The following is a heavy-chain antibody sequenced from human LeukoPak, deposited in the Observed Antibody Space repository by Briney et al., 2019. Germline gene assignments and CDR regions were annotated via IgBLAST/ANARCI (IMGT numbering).Heavy chain of an antibody. Sequence: EWVSSISSSSSYIYYADSVKGRFTISRDNAKNSLYLQMNSLRAEDTAVYYCARDASGVYWGQGTLVTVSS. V-gene: IGHV3-21*01. J-gene: IGHJ4*02. D-gene: IGHD3-10*01. CDR2: ISSSSSYI. CDR3: ARDASGVY.